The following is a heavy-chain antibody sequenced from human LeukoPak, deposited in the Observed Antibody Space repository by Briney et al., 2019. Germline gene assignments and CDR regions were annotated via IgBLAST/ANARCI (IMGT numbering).Heavy chain of an antibody. CDR2: IIPIFGTA. CDR3: PRVLLESSPSGGFDT. D-gene: IGHD3-10*01. V-gene: IGHV1-69*13. J-gene: IGHJ5*02. CDR1: GGTFSSYA. Sequence: GASVKVSCKASGGTFSSYAISWVRQAPGQGLEWMGGIIPIFGTANYAQKFHGRVTITPDESTSTAYMALGSMRSEDKAAYYCPRVLLESSPSGGFDTSGQGTLVTASX.